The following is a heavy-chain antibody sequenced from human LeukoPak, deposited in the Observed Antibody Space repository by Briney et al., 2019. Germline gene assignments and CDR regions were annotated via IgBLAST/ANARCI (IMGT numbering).Heavy chain of an antibody. CDR1: GGSISNYY. V-gene: IGHV4-59*12. CDR2: IYFSGTT. CDR3: ARVGYKHYYYYMDV. J-gene: IGHJ6*03. Sequence: SETLSLTCTVSGGSISNYYWSWLRQPPGKGLEWIGYIYFSGTTNINPSLKSRVTISVDMSKNQFSLKLSSVTAADTAVYYCARVGYKHYYYYMDVWGKGTTVTVSS. D-gene: IGHD5-24*01.